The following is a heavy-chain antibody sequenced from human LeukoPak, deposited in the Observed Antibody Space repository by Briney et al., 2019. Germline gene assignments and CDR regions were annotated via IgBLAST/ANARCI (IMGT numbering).Heavy chain of an antibody. D-gene: IGHD3-10*01. CDR2: ISWNSGSI. J-gene: IGHJ5*02. V-gene: IGHV3-9*01. Sequence: GGSLRLSCAASGFTFDDYAMHWVWQAPGKGLEWVSGISWNSGSIGYADSVKGRFTISRDNAKNSLYLQMNSLRAEDTALYYCAKAGWFGELMNWFDPWGQGTLVTVSS. CDR1: GFTFDDYA. CDR3: AKAGWFGELMNWFDP.